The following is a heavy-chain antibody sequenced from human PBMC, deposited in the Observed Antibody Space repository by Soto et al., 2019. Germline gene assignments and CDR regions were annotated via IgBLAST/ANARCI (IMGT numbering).Heavy chain of an antibody. CDR1: GCSFTSNNW. CDR2: IYRTGST. D-gene: IGHD5-12*01. J-gene: IGHJ4*02. Sequence: PSETPSLTCAVSGCSFTSNNWWTWVRQPPGQGLEWIGEIYRTGSTNYNPSLKSRVTISLDKSENQFSLKVTSLTAADTAVYYCASRETGNSVDDWGRRCVVTVSS. V-gene: IGHV4-4*02. CDR3: ASRETGNSVDD.